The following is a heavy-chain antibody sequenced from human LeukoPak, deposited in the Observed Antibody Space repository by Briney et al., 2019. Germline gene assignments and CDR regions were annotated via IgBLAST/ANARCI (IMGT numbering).Heavy chain of an antibody. J-gene: IGHJ4*02. CDR3: ARNKEGKSLDY. Sequence: ASVKVSCKASGYTFTDYYIHWVRQAPGQGLEWMAWMNPKRGDTSYAQKFQGRVTMTRDTSISTAYMELSRLRFDDTAGYYCARNKEGKSLDYWGQGTLVTVSS. V-gene: IGHV1-2*02. CDR1: GYTFTDYY. CDR2: MNPKRGDT.